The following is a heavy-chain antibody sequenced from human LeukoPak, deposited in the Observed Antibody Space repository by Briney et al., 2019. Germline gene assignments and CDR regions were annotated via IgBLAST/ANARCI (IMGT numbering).Heavy chain of an antibody. D-gene: IGHD3-10*01. J-gene: IGHJ4*02. CDR2: ISSSGGTI. CDR3: ARGPMLRGVIIRRSKSGYFDY. Sequence: PGGSLRLSCAASGFTFSTYEMNWVRQARAKGLEWISYISSSGGTIYYADYVKGRFTISRDNAKNSLYLQMNSLRAEDTAVYYCARGPMLRGVIIRRSKSGYFDYWGQGTLVTVSS. V-gene: IGHV3-48*03. CDR1: GFTFSTYE.